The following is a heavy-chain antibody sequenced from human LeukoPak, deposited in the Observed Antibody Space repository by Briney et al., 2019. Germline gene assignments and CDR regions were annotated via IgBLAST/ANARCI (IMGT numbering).Heavy chain of an antibody. D-gene: IGHD1-1*01. CDR1: GFSFSSNW. V-gene: IGHV3-7*01. Sequence: GGSLRLSCAAPGFSFSSNWMGWVRQAPGKGLEWVAHIKRDGSQKYYLDSVKGRFTVSRDNAKNSLYLQMNSLRVEDTAVYYCARLGLEVGGPNWFDPWGQGTLVTVSS. CDR2: IKRDGSQK. J-gene: IGHJ5*02. CDR3: ARLGLEVGGPNWFDP.